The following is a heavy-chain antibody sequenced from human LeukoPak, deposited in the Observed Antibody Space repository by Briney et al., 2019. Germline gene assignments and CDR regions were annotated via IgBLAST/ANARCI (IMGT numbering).Heavy chain of an antibody. CDR2: INPDSGGT. D-gene: IGHD3-10*01. Sequence: ASVKLSCKVSGYTFTGYYLHWLRQAPGQGLEWMGRINPDSGGTNYAQKFQGRVTMTRDTSINTAYMDLSSLRSDDTAVYYCARGPSGSDYWGQGTLVTVSS. CDR1: GYTFTGYY. V-gene: IGHV1-2*06. CDR3: ARGPSGSDY. J-gene: IGHJ4*02.